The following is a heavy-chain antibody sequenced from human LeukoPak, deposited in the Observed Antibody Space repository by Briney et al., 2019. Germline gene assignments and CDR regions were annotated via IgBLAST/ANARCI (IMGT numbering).Heavy chain of an antibody. V-gene: IGHV1-2*06. CDR1: GYTFTGYY. CDR3: ARADCSSTSCLNAFDI. J-gene: IGHJ3*02. Sequence: ASVKVSCKASGYTFTGYYMHWVRQAPGQGLEWMGRINPNSGGTNYAQKFQGRVTMTRDTSICTAYMELSRLRSDDTAVYYCARADCSSTSCLNAFDIWGQGTMVTVSS. D-gene: IGHD2-2*01. CDR2: INPNSGGT.